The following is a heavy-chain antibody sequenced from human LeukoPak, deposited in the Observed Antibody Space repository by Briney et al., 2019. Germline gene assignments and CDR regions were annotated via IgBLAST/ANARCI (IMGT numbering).Heavy chain of an antibody. CDR3: ARITVWFGELLYSR. CDR2: IYHSGST. Sequence: SETLSLTCAVSGGSISSSNWWSWVRQPPGKGLEWIGEIYHSGSTNYNPSLKSRVTISVDKSKNQFSLKLSSVTAADTAVYYCARITVWFGELLYSRWGQGTLVTVSS. V-gene: IGHV4-4*02. D-gene: IGHD3-10*01. CDR1: GGSISSSNW. J-gene: IGHJ4*02.